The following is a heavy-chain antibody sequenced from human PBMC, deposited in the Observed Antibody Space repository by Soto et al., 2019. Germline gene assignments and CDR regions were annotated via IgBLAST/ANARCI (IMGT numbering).Heavy chain of an antibody. CDR1: GFTFSISA. J-gene: IGHJ5*02. V-gene: IGHV3-23*01. CDR3: ARVFRVGALPGWFDP. D-gene: IGHD2-2*01. CDR2: ISVSGSST. Sequence: GGSLRLSCAASGFTFSISAMGWVRQAPGKGLEWVSAISVSGSSTYYADSVKGRFTISRDSSKNTLYLQMNSLRVEDTAVYFCARVFRVGALPGWFDPWGLGTLVTVSS.